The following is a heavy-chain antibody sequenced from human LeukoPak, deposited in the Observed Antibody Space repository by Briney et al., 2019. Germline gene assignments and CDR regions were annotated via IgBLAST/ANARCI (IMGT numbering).Heavy chain of an antibody. CDR2: INPNNGAT. D-gene: IGHD5-12*01. CDR3: ARDSGYSGYPFDY. J-gene: IGHJ4*02. V-gene: IGHV1-2*06. Sequence: ASVTVSCTASEYIFTGYYMHWVRQAPGQGLEWMGRINPNNGATNYAQKFQGRVTMTRDTSISTAYMELSRLRSDDTAVYYCARDSGYSGYPFDYWGQGTLVTVSS. CDR1: EYIFTGYY.